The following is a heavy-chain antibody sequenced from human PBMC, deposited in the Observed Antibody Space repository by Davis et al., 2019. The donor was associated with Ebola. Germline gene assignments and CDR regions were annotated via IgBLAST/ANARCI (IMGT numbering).Heavy chain of an antibody. V-gene: IGHV4-39*01. Sequence: SETLSLTCAASGGSISSSNWWSWVRQPPGKGLEWIGSIYYSGSTYYNPSLKSRVTISVDTSKNQFSLKLSSVTAADTAVYYCARQEGSFDYWGQGTLVTVSS. J-gene: IGHJ4*02. CDR2: IYYSGST. CDR3: ARQEGSFDY. CDR1: GGSISSSNW.